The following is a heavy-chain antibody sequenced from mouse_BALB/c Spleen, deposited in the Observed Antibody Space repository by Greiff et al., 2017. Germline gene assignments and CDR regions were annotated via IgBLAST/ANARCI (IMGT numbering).Heavy chain of an antibody. J-gene: IGHJ4*01. V-gene: IGHV1-69*02. CDR3: ARGRSGLPMDY. CDR1: GYTFTSYG. D-gene: IGHD3-1*01. CDR2: IDPSGSET. Sequence: QVQLQQPGADLVKPGAPVKLSCTASGYTFTSYGMNWVHQRPGRGLEWIGRIDPSGSETHYTQNVKDKATLTVDKSSSTVYIQLSSLTSEDSAVYYWARGRSGLPMDYWGQGTSVTVSS.